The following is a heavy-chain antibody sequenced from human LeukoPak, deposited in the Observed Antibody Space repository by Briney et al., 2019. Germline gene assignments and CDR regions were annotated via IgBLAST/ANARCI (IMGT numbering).Heavy chain of an antibody. Sequence: GGSLRLSCAASGFTFSDYYMCWIRQAPGKGLEWVSYISSSGSTIYYADSVKGRFTISRDNAKNSLYLQMDSLRAEDTAVYYCARDLKYYYDSSGTFDYWGQGTLVTVSS. D-gene: IGHD3-22*01. CDR2: ISSSGSTI. V-gene: IGHV3-11*01. CDR1: GFTFSDYY. J-gene: IGHJ4*02. CDR3: ARDLKYYYDSSGTFDY.